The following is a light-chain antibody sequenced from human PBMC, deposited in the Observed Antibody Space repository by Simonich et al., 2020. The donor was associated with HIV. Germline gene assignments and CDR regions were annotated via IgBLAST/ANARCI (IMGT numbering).Light chain of an antibody. V-gene: IGKV3-15*01. J-gene: IGKJ4*01. Sequence: IVMTQSPATLSVSPGERATHSCRASQSVSSNLAGYQQKPGQAPRLLIFDASTRATGVPAKFSGSGSGTEFTLTISSIQSEDFAVYYCQQYNNRPLTFGGGTKVEIK. CDR1: QSVSSN. CDR3: QQYNNRPLT. CDR2: DAS.